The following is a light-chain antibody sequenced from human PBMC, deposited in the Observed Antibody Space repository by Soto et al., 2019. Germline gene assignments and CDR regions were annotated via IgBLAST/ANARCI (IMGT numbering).Light chain of an antibody. Sequence: EIVMTQSPATLSVSTGERATLSCRASQSVSSNLAWYQQKPGQAPRLLIYGASTRATGIPARFSGSGSGTEFTLTISSLHSEDFAVYYCQQDNNLPPHVGGGTKVDSK. CDR3: QQDNNLPPH. V-gene: IGKV3-15*01. CDR2: GAS. J-gene: IGKJ4*01. CDR1: QSVSSN.